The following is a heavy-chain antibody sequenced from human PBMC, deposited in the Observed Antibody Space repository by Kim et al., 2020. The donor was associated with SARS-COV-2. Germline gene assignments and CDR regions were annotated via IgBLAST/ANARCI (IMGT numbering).Heavy chain of an antibody. Sequence: SVTGRFTISGDTSKNTLYLQMNSLRAEDTAVYYCAKDGPLRLPYYCGMDVWGQGTTVTVSS. J-gene: IGHJ6*02. V-gene: IGHV3-33*03. CDR3: AKDGPLRLPYYCGMDV.